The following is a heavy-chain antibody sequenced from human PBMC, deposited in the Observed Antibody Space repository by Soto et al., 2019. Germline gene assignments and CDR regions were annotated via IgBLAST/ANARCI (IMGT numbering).Heavy chain of an antibody. V-gene: IGHV3-23*01. CDR3: AKSGQSGWANMAV. CDR2: ISGSGDNT. Sequence: EVQLLESGGGLVQPGGSLRLSCAASGFTFSIYATNWVRQAPGKGLEWVSSISGSGDNTYYADSVKGRFTISKDNSKNTVSLQMNSLPVEDTALYYCAKSGQSGWANMAVWGKGTPVTVSS. J-gene: IGHJ6*04. CDR1: GFTFSIYA. D-gene: IGHD6-19*01.